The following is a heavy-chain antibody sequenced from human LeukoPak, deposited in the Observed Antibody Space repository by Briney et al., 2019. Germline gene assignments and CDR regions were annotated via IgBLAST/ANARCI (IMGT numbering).Heavy chain of an antibody. D-gene: IGHD5-24*01. CDR2: INHSGST. V-gene: IGHV4-34*01. CDR3: ARGRGYNSFDY. Sequence: PSETLSLTCAVYGGSFSGYYWSWIRQPPGKGLEWIGEINHSGSTNYNPSLKGRVTISVDTSKNQFPLNLNSVTAADTAVYYCARGRGYNSFDYWGQGTLVTVSS. CDR1: GGSFSGYY. J-gene: IGHJ4*02.